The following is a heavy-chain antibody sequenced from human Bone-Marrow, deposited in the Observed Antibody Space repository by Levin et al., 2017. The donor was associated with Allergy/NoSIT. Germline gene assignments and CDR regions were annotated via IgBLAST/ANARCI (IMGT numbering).Heavy chain of an antibody. J-gene: IGHJ6*03. V-gene: IGHV4-59*01. CDR2: IYYSGST. CDR1: GGSISSYY. D-gene: IGHD2-2*01. Sequence: SETLSLTCTVSGGSISSYYWSWIRQPPGKGLEWIGYIYYSGSTNYNPSLKSRVTISVDTSKNQFSLKLSSVTAADTAVYYCASGGYCSSTSCPHLTHDYMDVWGKGTTVTVSS. CDR3: ASGGYCSSTSCPHLTHDYMDV.